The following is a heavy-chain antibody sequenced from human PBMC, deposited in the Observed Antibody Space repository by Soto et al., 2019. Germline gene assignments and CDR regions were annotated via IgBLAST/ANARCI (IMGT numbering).Heavy chain of an antibody. D-gene: IGHD3-9*01. CDR2: IYYSGST. CDR1: GGSISSYY. J-gene: IGHJ6*02. CDR3: ARIPGARLTGPLYGMDV. V-gene: IGHV4-59*01. Sequence: PSETLSLTCTVSGGSISSYYWSWIRQPPGKGLEWIWYIYYSGSTNYNPSLKSRVTISVDTSKNQFSLKLSSVTAADTAVYYCARIPGARLTGPLYGMDVWGQGTTVTVSS.